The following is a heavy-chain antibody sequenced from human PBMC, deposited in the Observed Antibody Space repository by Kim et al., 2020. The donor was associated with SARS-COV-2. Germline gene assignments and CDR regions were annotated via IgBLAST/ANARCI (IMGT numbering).Heavy chain of an antibody. D-gene: IGHD2-15*01. V-gene: IGHV4-34*01. CDR3: ASKAVVVGATDYFDY. Sequence: PSLKSRFTISVDTSKNQFSLRLSSVTAADSAVYYCASKAVVVGATDYFDYWGQGTLVTVSS. J-gene: IGHJ4*02.